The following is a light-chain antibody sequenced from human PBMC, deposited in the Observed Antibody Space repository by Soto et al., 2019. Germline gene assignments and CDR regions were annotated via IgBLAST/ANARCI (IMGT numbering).Light chain of an antibody. J-gene: IGKJ4*01. CDR3: QQYGSSALT. CDR2: GAS. CDR1: RSVSRSY. Sequence: ELVLTQSPGPLSLSPGERAPHSCRGSRSVSRSYLAWYQQKPGQALRLLIYGASSKATGIPDRFSGSGSGTDFTRTISRLELEDFAVYYCQQYGSSALTFGGGTKVDIK. V-gene: IGKV3-20*01.